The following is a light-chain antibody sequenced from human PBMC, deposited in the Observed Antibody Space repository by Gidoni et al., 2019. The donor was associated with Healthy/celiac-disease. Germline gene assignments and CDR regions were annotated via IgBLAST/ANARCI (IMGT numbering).Light chain of an antibody. Sequence: ELVLTQAPGTLSVSPGERATLSCRASQSVSSSYLAWYQQKPGQAPRLLIYGASSRATGIPDRFSGSGSGTDFTLTISRLEPEDFAVHYCQQYGSSPRAFGQGTKVEIK. CDR2: GAS. CDR1: QSVSSSY. J-gene: IGKJ1*01. V-gene: IGKV3-20*01. CDR3: QQYGSSPRA.